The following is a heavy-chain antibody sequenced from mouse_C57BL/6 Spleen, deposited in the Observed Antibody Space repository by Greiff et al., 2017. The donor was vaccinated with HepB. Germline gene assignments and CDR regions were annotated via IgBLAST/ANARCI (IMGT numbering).Heavy chain of an antibody. V-gene: IGHV5-9*01. J-gene: IGHJ1*03. CDR3: ASQLTGTYFDV. CDR2: ISGGGGNT. D-gene: IGHD4-1*01. Sequence: VESGGGLVKPGGSLKLSCAASGFTFSSYTMSWVRQTPEKRLEWVATISGGGGNTYYPDSVKGRFTISRDNAKNTLYLQMSSLRSEDTALYYCASQLTGTYFDVWGTGTTVTVSS. CDR1: GFTFSSYT.